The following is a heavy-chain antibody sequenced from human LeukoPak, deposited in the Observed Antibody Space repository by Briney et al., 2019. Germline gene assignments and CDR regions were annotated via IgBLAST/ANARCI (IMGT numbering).Heavy chain of an antibody. D-gene: IGHD3-9*01. CDR3: ARGYYDILTGYYP. Sequence: GGSLRLSCAASGFTFSSYAMSWVRQAPGKGLVWVSRINSDGSSTSYADSVKGRFTISRDNAKNTLYLQMNSLRAEDTAVYYCARGYYDILTGYYPWGQGTLVTVSS. V-gene: IGHV3-74*01. CDR1: GFTFSSYA. CDR2: INSDGSST. J-gene: IGHJ5*02.